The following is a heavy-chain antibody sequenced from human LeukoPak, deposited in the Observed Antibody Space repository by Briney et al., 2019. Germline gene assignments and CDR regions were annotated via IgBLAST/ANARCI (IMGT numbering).Heavy chain of an antibody. CDR2: IGTAGDT. CDR3: ARDQGGHERGAFDI. D-gene: IGHD5-12*01. CDR1: GFTFSSYD. J-gene: IGHJ3*02. Sequence: GGSLRLSCAASGFTFSSYDMHWVRHATGKGLEWVSAIGTAGDTYYPGSVRGRFTISRENAKNSLYLQMNSLRAGDTAVYYCARDQGGHERGAFDIWGQGTMVTVSS. V-gene: IGHV3-13*01.